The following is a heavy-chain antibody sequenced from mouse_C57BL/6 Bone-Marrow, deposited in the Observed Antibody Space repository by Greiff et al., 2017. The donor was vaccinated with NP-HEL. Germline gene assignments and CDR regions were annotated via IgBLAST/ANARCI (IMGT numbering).Heavy chain of an antibody. CDR2: IWRGGST. Sequence: VKLMESGPGLVQPSQSLSITCTVSGFSLTSYGVHWVRQSPGKGLEWLGVIWRGGSTDYNAAFMSRLSITKDNSKSQVFFKMNSLQADDTAIYYCAKTDGSSYYAMDYWGQGTSVTVSS. CDR1: GFSLTSYG. D-gene: IGHD1-1*01. J-gene: IGHJ4*01. CDR3: AKTDGSSYYAMDY. V-gene: IGHV2-5*01.